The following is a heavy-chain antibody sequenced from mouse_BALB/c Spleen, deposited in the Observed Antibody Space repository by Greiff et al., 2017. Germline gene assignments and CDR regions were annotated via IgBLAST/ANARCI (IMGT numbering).Heavy chain of an antibody. V-gene: IGHV1-54*01. D-gene: IGHD4-1*01. CDR3: ARWEDYAMDY. Sequence: VKLMESGAELVRPGTSVKVSCKASGYAFTNYLIEWVKQRPGQGLEWIGVINPGSGGTNYNEKFKGKATLTADKSSSTAYMQLSSLTSDDSAVYFCARWEDYAMDYWGQGTSVTVSS. CDR2: INPGSGGT. J-gene: IGHJ4*01. CDR1: GYAFTNYL.